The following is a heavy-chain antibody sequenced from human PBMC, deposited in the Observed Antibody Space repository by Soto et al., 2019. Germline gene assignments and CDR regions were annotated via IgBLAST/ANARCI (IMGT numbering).Heavy chain of an antibody. CDR2: ISYSGST. J-gene: IGHJ4*02. V-gene: IGHV4-59*01. CDR3: ARSYGSGGYSHFES. CDR1: GDSINKYY. Sequence: SETLSLTCTVSGDSINKYYWSWIRQPPGKGLEWIGYISYSGSTTYNPSLKSRVTISEDTSKSHFSLNVTSVTAADTTVYYCARSYGSGGYSHFESWGQGTLVTVSS. D-gene: IGHD3-10*01.